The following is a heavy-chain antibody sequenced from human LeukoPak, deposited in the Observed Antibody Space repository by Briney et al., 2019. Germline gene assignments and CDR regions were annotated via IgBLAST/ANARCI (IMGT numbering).Heavy chain of an antibody. D-gene: IGHD2-15*01. V-gene: IGHV4-4*07. CDR2: IYTRGST. CDR3: ARGRYCSADICSGGDAFDI. CDR1: GGSINNYY. J-gene: IGHJ3*02. Sequence: SETLSLTCTVSGGSINNYYWSWIRQPAGKGLEWIGRIYTRGSTNYNPSLKSRVTMSVDTSNNKFSLELSSVTAADTAVYYCARGRYCSADICSGGDAFDIWGQGTMVSVSS.